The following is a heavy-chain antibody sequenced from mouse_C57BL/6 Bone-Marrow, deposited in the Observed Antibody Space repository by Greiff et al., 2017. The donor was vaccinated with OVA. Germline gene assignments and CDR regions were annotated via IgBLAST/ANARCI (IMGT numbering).Heavy chain of an antibody. CDR1: GYNFTSYW. CDR2: LDPSDSYP. D-gene: IGHD3-1*01. J-gene: IGHJ2*01. CDR3: ARGATGGFDD. Sequence: QVQLQQPGAVLVIPVASVKLSCKASGYNFTSYWLNWVKQRPGQGLEWIGELDPSDSYPNYNQQFKGTSTLTVDKSSSTAYLQHSSLTSEDSAVYYGARGATGGFDDWGKGTTLTVSS. V-gene: IGHV1-69*01.